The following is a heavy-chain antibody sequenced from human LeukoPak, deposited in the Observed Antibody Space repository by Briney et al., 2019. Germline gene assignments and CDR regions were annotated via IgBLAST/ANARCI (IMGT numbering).Heavy chain of an antibody. Sequence: SETLSLTCTVSGGSISSGSHYWSWIRQPAGKGLEWIGRIYTSGSTNYNPSLKSRVTISVDTSKNQFSLKLSSVTAADTAVYYCARGRGYCSSTSCYSFSWFDPWGQGTLVTVSS. CDR2: IYTSGST. CDR3: ARGRGYCSSTSCYSFSWFDP. V-gene: IGHV4-61*02. J-gene: IGHJ5*02. CDR1: GGSISSGSHY. D-gene: IGHD2-2*01.